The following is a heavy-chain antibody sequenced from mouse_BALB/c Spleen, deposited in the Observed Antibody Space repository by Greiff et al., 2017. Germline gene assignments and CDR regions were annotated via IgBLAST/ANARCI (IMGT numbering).Heavy chain of an antibody. J-gene: IGHJ3*01. Sequence: EVKLQQSGPELVKPGASVKLSCKASGYTFTDYYMHWVKQSPGQGLEWIGYIYPSNGGTGYNPKFKSKATLTVDKSSSTAYMELRSLTSEDSAVDYYADWDMEDWFAYWGQGTLVTVSA. D-gene: IGHD4-1*01. V-gene: IGHV1S29*02. CDR1: GYTFTDYY. CDR3: ADWDMEDWFAY. CDR2: IYPSNGGT.